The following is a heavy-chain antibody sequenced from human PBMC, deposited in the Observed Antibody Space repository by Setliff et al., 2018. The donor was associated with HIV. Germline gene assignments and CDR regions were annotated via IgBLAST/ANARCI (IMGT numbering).Heavy chain of an antibody. V-gene: IGHV3-48*04. Sequence: PGGSLRLSCAASGFTFSDYNMNWVRQTPGKGLEWVSYINYGGTTTYYADSVKGRFTISRDNAKNSLFLQMNSLRAEDTSIYYCVRAFGLNSYGYGYWGQGSLGTVS. CDR2: INYGGTTT. J-gene: IGHJ4*02. CDR3: VRAFGLNSYGYGY. CDR1: GFTFSDYN. D-gene: IGHD5-18*01.